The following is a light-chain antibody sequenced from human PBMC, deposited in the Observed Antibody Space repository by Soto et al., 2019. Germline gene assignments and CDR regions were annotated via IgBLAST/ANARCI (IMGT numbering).Light chain of an antibody. CDR2: GAS. CDR1: QSVSNY. CDR3: HQYGGSPQT. J-gene: IGKJ1*01. Sequence: EIVLTQSPGILSLSPGERATLSCRASQSVSNYLAWYQRKPGQAPRLLIYGASSRATGIPDRFSGSGSGTDFTLTISRLEPGDFAVYYCHQYGGSPQTFGQGTKV. V-gene: IGKV3-20*01.